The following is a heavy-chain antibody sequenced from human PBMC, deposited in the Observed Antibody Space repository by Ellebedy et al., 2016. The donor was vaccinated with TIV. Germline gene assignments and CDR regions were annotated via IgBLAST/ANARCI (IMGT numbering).Heavy chain of an antibody. J-gene: IGHJ4*02. CDR1: GGSISSSSYY. D-gene: IGHD6-13*01. CDR3: ARRFAEAGSIFDY. Sequence: MPSETLSLTCTVSGGSISSSSYYWGWIRQPPGKGLEWIGNIYYSGSTYYNPSLKSRVTISVDTSKNQFSLKLTSVTAADKAVYYCARRFAEAGSIFDYWGQGTLVTVSS. CDR2: IYYSGST. V-gene: IGHV4-39*01.